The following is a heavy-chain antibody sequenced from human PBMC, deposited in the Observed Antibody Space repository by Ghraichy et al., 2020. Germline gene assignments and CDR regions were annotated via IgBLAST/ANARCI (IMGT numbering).Heavy chain of an antibody. CDR1: GGSFSGYY. V-gene: IGHV4-34*01. Sequence: ESLNISCAVYGGSFSGYYWSWIRQPPGKGLEWIGEINHSGSTNYNPSLKSRVTISVDTSKNQFSLKLSSVTAADTAVYYCARGEYSSSPHFDYWGQGTLVTVSS. CDR3: ARGEYSSSPHFDY. CDR2: INHSGST. D-gene: IGHD6-6*01. J-gene: IGHJ4*02.